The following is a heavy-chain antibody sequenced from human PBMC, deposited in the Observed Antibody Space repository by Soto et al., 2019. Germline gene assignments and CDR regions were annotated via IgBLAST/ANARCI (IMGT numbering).Heavy chain of an antibody. D-gene: IGHD2-15*01. CDR1: GFTFSSYW. Sequence: EVQLVESGGGLVQPGGSLRLSCAASGFTFSSYWMHWVRHAPGKGLVWVSRVNTDGSSTIYADSVKGRFTVSRDNAKNTLYLQMNSLRAEDTAVYYCARGVGRPTAYFDYWGQGTLVTVSS. CDR2: VNTDGSST. V-gene: IGHV3-74*01. J-gene: IGHJ4*02. CDR3: ARGVGRPTAYFDY.